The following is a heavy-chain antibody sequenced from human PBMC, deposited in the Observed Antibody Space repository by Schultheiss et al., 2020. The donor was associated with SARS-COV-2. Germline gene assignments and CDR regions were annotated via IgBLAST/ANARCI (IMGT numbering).Heavy chain of an antibody. CDR3: ARDTSGYDFWSGYRYYYYYMDV. D-gene: IGHD3-3*01. Sequence: SETLSLTCTVSGGSISSSSYYWGWIRQSPHRGLEWIGEVNRIGSTNYNPSLKSRVTMSADRSKSHFFLRLTSVFAADTAVYYCARDTSGYDFWSGYRYYYYYMDVWGKGTTVTVSS. J-gene: IGHJ6*03. CDR2: VNRIGST. V-gene: IGHV4-61*05. CDR1: GGSISSSSYY.